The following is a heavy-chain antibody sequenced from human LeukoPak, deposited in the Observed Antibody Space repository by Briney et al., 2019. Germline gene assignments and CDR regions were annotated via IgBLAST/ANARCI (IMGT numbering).Heavy chain of an antibody. J-gene: IGHJ6*03. Sequence: SETLSLTCAVYGGSFSGYYWSWIRQPPGKGLEWIGEINHSGSTYYNPSLKSRVTISVDTSKNQFSLKLSSVTAADTAVYYCARDPYSSTEYYMDVWGKGTTVTVSS. CDR3: ARDPYSSTEYYMDV. V-gene: IGHV4-34*01. D-gene: IGHD6-13*01. CDR2: INHSGST. CDR1: GGSFSGYY.